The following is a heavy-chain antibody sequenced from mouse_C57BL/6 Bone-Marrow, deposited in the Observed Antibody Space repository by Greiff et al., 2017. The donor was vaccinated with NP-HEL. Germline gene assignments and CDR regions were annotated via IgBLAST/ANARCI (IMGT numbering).Heavy chain of an antibody. CDR3: TRWLLRWFAY. CDR2: IDPENGDT. V-gene: IGHV14-4*01. CDR1: GFNIKDDY. Sequence: VQLQQSGAELVRPGASVKLSCTASGFNIKDDYMHWVKQRPEQGLEWIGWIDPENGDTEYASKFQGKATITADTSSNTAYLQLSSLTSEDTAVYYCTRWLLRWFAYWGQGTLVTVSA. J-gene: IGHJ3*01. D-gene: IGHD2-3*01.